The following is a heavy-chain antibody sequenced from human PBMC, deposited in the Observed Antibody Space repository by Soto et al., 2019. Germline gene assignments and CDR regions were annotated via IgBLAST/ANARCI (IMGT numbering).Heavy chain of an antibody. CDR1: GGSFSGYY. D-gene: IGHD2-8*01. CDR2: INHSGST. Sequence: PSENLSLTCAVYGGSFSGYYWSWIRQPPGKGLEWIGEINHSGSTNYNPSLKSRVTISVDTSKNQFSLKLSSVTAADTAVYYCARAYCTNGVCPGGWFDPWGQGTLVTVSS. V-gene: IGHV4-34*01. J-gene: IGHJ5*02. CDR3: ARAYCTNGVCPGGWFDP.